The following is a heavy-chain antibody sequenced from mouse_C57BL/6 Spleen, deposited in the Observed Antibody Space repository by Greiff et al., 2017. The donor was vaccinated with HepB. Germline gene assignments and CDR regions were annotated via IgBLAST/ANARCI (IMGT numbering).Heavy chain of an antibody. CDR1: GYTFTDYY. V-gene: IGHV1-26*01. Sequence: VQLQQSGPELVKPGASVKISCKASGYTFTDYYMNWVKQSHGKSLEWIGDINPNNGGTSYNQKFKGKATLTVDKSSSTAYMELRSLTSEDSAVYYCAREGYDYGLDYWGQGTTLTVSS. CDR2: INPNNGGT. J-gene: IGHJ2*01. CDR3: AREGYDYGLDY. D-gene: IGHD2-4*01.